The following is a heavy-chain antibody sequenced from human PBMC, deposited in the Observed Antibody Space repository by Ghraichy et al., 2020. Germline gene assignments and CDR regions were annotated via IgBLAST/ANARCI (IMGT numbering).Heavy chain of an antibody. CDR2: VNHSGNT. D-gene: IGHD4-17*01. J-gene: IGHJ5*01. V-gene: IGHV4-34*01. CDR1: GVSLSGYY. Sequence: SETLSLTCAVYGVSLSGYYWSWVRQSPQTGLQWIGQVNHSGNTKYNPSLGGRVSISVDISTNQISLTLASMTAADAALYYCARHSIYGDQLDSWGQGILVSVSA. CDR3: ARHSIYGDQLDS.